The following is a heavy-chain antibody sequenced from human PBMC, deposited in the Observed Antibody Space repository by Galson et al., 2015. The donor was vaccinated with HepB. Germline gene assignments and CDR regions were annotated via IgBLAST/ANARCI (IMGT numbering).Heavy chain of an antibody. V-gene: IGHV1-69*13. CDR2: IIPIFGTA. CDR3: ARGNSSDYLNDAFDI. Sequence: SVKVSCKASGGTFSSYAISWVRQAPGQGLEWMGGIIPIFGTANYAQKFQGRVAITADESTSTAYMELSSLRSEDTAVYYCARGNSSDYLNDAFDIWGQGTMVTVSS. CDR1: GGTFSSYA. D-gene: IGHD6-25*01. J-gene: IGHJ3*02.